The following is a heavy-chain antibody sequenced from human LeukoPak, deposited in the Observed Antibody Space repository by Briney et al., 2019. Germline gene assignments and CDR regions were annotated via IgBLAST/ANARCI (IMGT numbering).Heavy chain of an antibody. V-gene: IGHV3-30*03. Sequence: SYGGKNEYYADSVKGRFTISRDKPKNTLYLQMNSLRREDTAIYYCAAGFGSLDSWGPGTLVTVSS. J-gene: IGHJ4*02. CDR3: AAGFGSLDS. CDR2: SYGGKNE. D-gene: IGHD3-16*01.